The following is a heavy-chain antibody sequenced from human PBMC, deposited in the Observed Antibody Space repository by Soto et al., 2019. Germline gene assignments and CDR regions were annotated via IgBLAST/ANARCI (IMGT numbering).Heavy chain of an antibody. CDR1: GFTFSSYA. D-gene: IGHD4-17*01. CDR3: ARDYSDHDYGDSYFDY. V-gene: IGHV3-30-3*01. J-gene: IGHJ4*02. CDR2: ISYDGSNK. Sequence: SLRLSCAASGFTFSSYAMHWVRQAPGKGLEWVAVISYDGSNKYYADSVKGRFTISRDNSKNTLYLQMNSLRAEDTAVYYCARDYSDHDYGDSYFDYWGQGTLVTVSS.